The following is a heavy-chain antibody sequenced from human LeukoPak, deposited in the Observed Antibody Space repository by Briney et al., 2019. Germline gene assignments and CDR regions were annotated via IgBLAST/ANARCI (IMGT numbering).Heavy chain of an antibody. CDR3: ARSYGLGNYFDY. Sequence: PSETLSLTCTASGGSISTYYWSWIRQPPGKGLEWIGYIYYSGSAKYNPSLKSRVTISVDTSNNQFSLKLSSVTAADAAVYYCARSYGLGNYFDYWGQGTLVTVSS. J-gene: IGHJ4*02. CDR2: IYYSGSA. V-gene: IGHV4-59*01. CDR1: GGSISTYY. D-gene: IGHD3-10*01.